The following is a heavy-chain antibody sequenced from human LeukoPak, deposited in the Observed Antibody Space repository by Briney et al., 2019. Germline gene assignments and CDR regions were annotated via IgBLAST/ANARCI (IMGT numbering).Heavy chain of an antibody. J-gene: IGHJ6*02. D-gene: IGHD2-15*01. CDR3: ARDRLFGSPILSGMDV. CDR2: ISAYNGNT. V-gene: IGHV1-18*01. CDR1: GYTFTSYG. Sequence: ASVKVSCKASGYTFTSYGISWVRQAPGQGLEWMGWISAYNGNTNYAQKLQGRVTMTTDTSTSTAYMELRSLRSDDTAVYYCARDRLFGSPILSGMDVWGQGTTVTVSS.